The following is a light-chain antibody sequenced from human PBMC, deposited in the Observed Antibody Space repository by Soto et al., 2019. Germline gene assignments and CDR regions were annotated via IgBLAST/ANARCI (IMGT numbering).Light chain of an antibody. CDR1: SSNIGNNY. V-gene: IGLV1-51*01. Sequence: QSVLTQPPSVSAAPGQKVTISCSGSSSNIGNNYVSWYQQLPGTAPKLLIYDNNKRPSGIPDRFSGSQSGTSATLGITGLQTGDEADYYCGTWDSSLSAVFGGGTQLTVL. CDR3: GTWDSSLSAV. CDR2: DNN. J-gene: IGLJ7*01.